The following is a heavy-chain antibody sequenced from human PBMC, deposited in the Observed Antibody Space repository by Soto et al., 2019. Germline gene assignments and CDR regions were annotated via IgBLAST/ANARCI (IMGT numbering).Heavy chain of an antibody. CDR3: AIGTRQSGLRYFEKSPGMDV. CDR1: GGTFRSYA. D-gene: IGHD3-9*01. Sequence: SVKVSFKSSGGTFRSYAISWVRQAPGQGLEWMGGIIPIFGTANYAQKFQGRDTFTAAESTSTAYMELGDMGFEDTAVYYCAIGTRQSGLRYFEKSPGMDVWGQGTTVTVSS. CDR2: IIPIFGTA. J-gene: IGHJ6*02. V-gene: IGHV1-69*01.